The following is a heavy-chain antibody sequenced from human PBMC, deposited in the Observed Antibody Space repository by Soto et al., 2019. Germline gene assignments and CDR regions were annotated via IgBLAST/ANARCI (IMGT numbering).Heavy chain of an antibody. J-gene: IGHJ4*02. D-gene: IGHD2-21*02. CDR3: ARDGMTTGDT. CDR1: GGSVSGGGYY. CDR2: IEYSGST. Sequence: PSETLSLTCSVSGGSVSGGGYYWTWIRQLPGKGLEWIGNIEYSGSTSYNPSLKSRVSISMDTPENRISLKLDSVTAADAGVYFCARDGMTTGDTWGPGTLVTVLL. V-gene: IGHV4-61*08.